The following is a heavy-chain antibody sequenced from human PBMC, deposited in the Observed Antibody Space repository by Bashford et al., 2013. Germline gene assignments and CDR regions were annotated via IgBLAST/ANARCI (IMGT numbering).Heavy chain of an antibody. Sequence: GGSLRLSCVGSGFTFSDHYMEWVRQAPGKGLEWVAVISHDGIRQEYADSVKGRFTISRDNSKSTLYLQMNGLRADDTAVYYCARDPGCSYTFGCDGMDVWAKGPRSPSP. V-gene: IGHV3-30-3*01. J-gene: IGHJ6*02. CDR3: ARDPGCSYTFGCDGMDV. D-gene: IGHD5-18*01. CDR1: GFTFSDHY. CDR2: ISHDGIRQ.